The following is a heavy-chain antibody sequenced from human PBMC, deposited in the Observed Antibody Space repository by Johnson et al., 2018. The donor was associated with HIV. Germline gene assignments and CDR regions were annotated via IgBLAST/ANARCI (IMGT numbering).Heavy chain of an antibody. CDR2: VSYDGSKK. CDR1: GFTFSSYG. CDR3: AKVRWLRLDNEALDS. Sequence: QVQLVESGGGVVQPGRSLRLSCVASGFTFSSYGMHWVRQAPGKGLEWVAIVSYDGSKKYYPDSVQGRFTISRDNSKNTLYLQMHSLRLEDTAVYYCAKVRWLRLDNEALDSWGQGTMVTVS. J-gene: IGHJ3*02. D-gene: IGHD5-12*01. V-gene: IGHV3-30*18.